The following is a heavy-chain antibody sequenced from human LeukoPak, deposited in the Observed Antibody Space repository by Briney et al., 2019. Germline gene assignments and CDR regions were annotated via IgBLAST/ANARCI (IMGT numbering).Heavy chain of an antibody. CDR1: GFTFSNAW. D-gene: IGHD3-3*01. CDR3: TTVKDDFWTMDAFDI. Sequence: GGSLRLSCAVSGFTFSNAWMSWVRQAPGKGLEWVGRIKSKTDGGTTDYAAPVKGRFTISRDDSKNTLYLQMNSLKTEDTAVYYCTTVKDDFWTMDAFDIWGQGTMVTVSS. J-gene: IGHJ3*02. CDR2: IKSKTDGGTT. V-gene: IGHV3-15*01.